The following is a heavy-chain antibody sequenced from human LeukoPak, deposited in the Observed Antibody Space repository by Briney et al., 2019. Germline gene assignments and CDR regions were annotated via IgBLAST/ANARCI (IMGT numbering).Heavy chain of an antibody. V-gene: IGHV3-23*01. CDR2: LTGSGGNT. CDR1: GFTFSTYW. D-gene: IGHD3-10*01. J-gene: IGHJ6*03. Sequence: PGGSLRLSCVVSGFTFSTYWMSWVRQAPGKGLEWVSGLTGSGGNTYYADSVKGRFTISRDNSKNTLSLQMNSLRAEDAAVYYCVKFRGIQHYNYHMEVLGKGTTVTVSS. CDR3: VKFRGIQHYNYHMEV.